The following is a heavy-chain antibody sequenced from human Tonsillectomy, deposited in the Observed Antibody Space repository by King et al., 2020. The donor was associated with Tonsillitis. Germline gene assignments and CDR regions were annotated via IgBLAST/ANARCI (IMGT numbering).Heavy chain of an antibody. V-gene: IGHV3-43*02. D-gene: IGHD3-10*01. Sequence: QLVQSGGGVVQPGGSLRLSCATSGFTFDDYAMHWVRQAPGKGLEWVSLISGDGGKTFYTDSVKGRFTISRDNSKNSLYLQMNSLRTEDTALYYCVKDDQFGQTGYYYMDVWGKGTTVTVPS. CDR3: VKDDQFGQTGYYYMDV. CDR1: GFTFDDYA. J-gene: IGHJ6*03. CDR2: ISGDGGKT.